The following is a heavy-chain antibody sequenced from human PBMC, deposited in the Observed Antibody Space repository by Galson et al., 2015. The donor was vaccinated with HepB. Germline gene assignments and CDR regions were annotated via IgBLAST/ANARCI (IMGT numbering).Heavy chain of an antibody. CDR2: INPSGGST. V-gene: IGHV1-46*01. D-gene: IGHD4-17*01. CDR3: ARAQYGDPFDY. J-gene: IGHJ4*02. Sequence: SVKVSCKASGYTFTSYYMHWVRQAPGQGLEWMGIINPSGGSTSYAQKSQGRVTMTRDTSTSTVYMELSSLRSEDTAVYYCARAQYGDPFDYWGQGTLVTVSS. CDR1: GYTFTSYY.